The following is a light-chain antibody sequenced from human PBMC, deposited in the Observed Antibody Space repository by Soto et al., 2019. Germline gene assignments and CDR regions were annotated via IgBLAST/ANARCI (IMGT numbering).Light chain of an antibody. J-gene: IGLJ3*02. CDR3: SSYTTSSTRV. CDR1: SSDVGAYNY. Sequence: QSALTQPASVSGSPGQSITISCTGTSSDVGAYNYFSWHQQHPGKAPKLMIYDVSNRPSGVSNRFSGTKSGNTASLTISGLQAEDEADYYCSSYTTSSTRVFGGGTKLTVL. CDR2: DVS. V-gene: IGLV2-14*01.